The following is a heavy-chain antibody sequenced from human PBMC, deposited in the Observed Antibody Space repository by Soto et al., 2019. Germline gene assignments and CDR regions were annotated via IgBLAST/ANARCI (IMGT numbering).Heavy chain of an antibody. V-gene: IGHV1-24*01. CDR2: FDPEDGET. J-gene: IGHJ2*01. CDR1: GYTLTELS. D-gene: IGHD3-16*02. Sequence: QVQLVQSGAEVKKPGASVKVSCKVSGYTLTELSMHWVRQAPGKGLEWMGGFDPEDGETIYAQKFQGRVTMTEDTTTDTVYMELSSLRSEDTAVYYCATDGSRSYVWGSYRYKGYWYFDLWGRGTLVTVSS. CDR3: ATDGSRSYVWGSYRYKGYWYFDL.